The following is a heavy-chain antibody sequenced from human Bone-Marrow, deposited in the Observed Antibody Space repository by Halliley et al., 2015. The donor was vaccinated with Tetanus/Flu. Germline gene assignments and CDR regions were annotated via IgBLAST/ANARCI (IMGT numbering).Heavy chain of an antibody. CDR2: RYYTGTP. Sequence: EWVAKRYYTGTPYYNPALKGRLTMSLDTSQTQFSMKLTSVTAADTAVYFCARGYSNYVGYYFDYWGQGALVTVSS. CDR3: ARGYSNYVGYYFDY. V-gene: IGHV4-31*02. J-gene: IGHJ4*02. D-gene: IGHD4-4*01.